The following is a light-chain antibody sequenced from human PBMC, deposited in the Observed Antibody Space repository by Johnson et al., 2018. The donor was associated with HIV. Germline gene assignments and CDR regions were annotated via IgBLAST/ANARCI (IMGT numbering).Light chain of an antibody. CDR3: GTWDSGLNTYV. Sequence: QCVLTQPPSVSAAPGQKVTISCSGSSSNIGNNYVSWYQQLPGTAPKVLIYENNKRPSGIPDRFSGSKSGTSATLGITGLQTGDEADYYCGTWDSGLNTYVFGPGTK. CDR1: SSNIGNNY. J-gene: IGLJ1*01. CDR2: ENN. V-gene: IGLV1-51*02.